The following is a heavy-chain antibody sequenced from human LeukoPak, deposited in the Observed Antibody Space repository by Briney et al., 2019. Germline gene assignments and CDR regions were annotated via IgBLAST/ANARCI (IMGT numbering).Heavy chain of an antibody. J-gene: IGHJ4*02. Sequence: SETLSLTCAVSGGSISSSNWWSWVRQPPGKGLEWIGEIFHSGNTNYNPSLKSRVTMSVDKSQNQFSLKLASVTGADTAVYYCAGERGEEYSSGWYKTNFFYNWGQGIRVTVSS. V-gene: IGHV4-4*02. D-gene: IGHD6-19*01. CDR3: AGERGEEYSSGWYKTNFFYN. CDR2: IFHSGNT. CDR1: GGSISSSNW.